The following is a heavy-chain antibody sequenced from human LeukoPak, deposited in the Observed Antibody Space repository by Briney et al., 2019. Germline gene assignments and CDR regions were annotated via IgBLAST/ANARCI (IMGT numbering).Heavy chain of an antibody. D-gene: IGHD3-22*01. J-gene: IGHJ4*02. CDR1: GYSFTSYW. CDR3: ARQYYYDSSALWNEFDY. CDR2: IYPGDSDT. V-gene: IGHV5-51*01. Sequence: GESLKISCKGSGYSFTSYWIGWMRQMPGKGLEWMGIIYPGDSDTRYSPSFQGQVTISADKSISTAYLQWSSLKASDTAMYYCARQYYYDSSALWNEFDYWGQGTLVTVSS.